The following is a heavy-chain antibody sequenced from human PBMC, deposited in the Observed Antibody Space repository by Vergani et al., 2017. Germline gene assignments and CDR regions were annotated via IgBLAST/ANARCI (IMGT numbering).Heavy chain of an antibody. CDR1: GGTFSSYA. CDR3: ARVLRYFDWSQVGAFDI. CDR2: IIPIFGTA. J-gene: IGHJ3*02. V-gene: IGHV1-69*01. D-gene: IGHD3-9*01. Sequence: QVQLVQSGAEVKKPGSSVKVSCKASGGTFSSYAISWVRQAPGQGLEWMGGIIPIFGTANYAQKFQGRVTITADESTSTAYMELCSLRSEDTAVYYCARVLRYFDWSQVGAFDIWGQGTMVTVSS.